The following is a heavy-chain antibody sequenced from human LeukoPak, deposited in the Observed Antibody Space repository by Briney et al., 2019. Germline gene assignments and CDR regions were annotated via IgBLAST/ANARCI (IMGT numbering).Heavy chain of an antibody. Sequence: PGGSLRLSCAASGFSFSDHYIDWVRQAPGKGLEWVGRSRNKAKSYTTEHAASVKGRFTISRDDSQKSVYVQMNSLKTEDTAVYYCARDRVEYYDSSGYGGMDVWGQGTTVTVSS. J-gene: IGHJ6*02. CDR2: SRNKAKSYTT. CDR1: GFSFSDHY. V-gene: IGHV3-72*01. CDR3: ARDRVEYYDSSGYGGMDV. D-gene: IGHD3-22*01.